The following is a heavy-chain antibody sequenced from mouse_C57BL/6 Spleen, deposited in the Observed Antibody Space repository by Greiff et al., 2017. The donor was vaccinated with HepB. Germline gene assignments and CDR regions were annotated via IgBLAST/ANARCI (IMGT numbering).Heavy chain of an antibody. D-gene: IGHD1-1*01. CDR3: AREDYGSRALFDY. J-gene: IGHJ2*01. Sequence: QVQLKQSGAELAKPGASVKLSCKASGYTFTSYWMHWVKQRPGQGLEWIGYINPSSGYTKYNQKFKDKATLTADKSSSTAYMQLSSLTYEDSAVYYCAREDYGSRALFDYWGQGTTLTVSS. CDR1: GYTFTSYW. CDR2: INPSSGYT. V-gene: IGHV1-7*01.